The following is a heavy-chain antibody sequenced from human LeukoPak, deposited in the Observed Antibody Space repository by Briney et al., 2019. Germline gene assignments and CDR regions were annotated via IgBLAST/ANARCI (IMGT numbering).Heavy chain of an antibody. CDR2: IYYSGST. V-gene: IGHV4-39*01. CDR3: ARRSMANPFDY. Sequence: LSETLSLTCTVSGGSISSSSYYWGWIRQPPGKGLEWIGSIYYSGSTYFNPSLKSRVTISVDTSKNQFSLKLSSVTAADTAVYYCARRSMANPFDYWGQGTLVTVSS. D-gene: IGHD2/OR15-2a*01. CDR1: GGSISSSSYY. J-gene: IGHJ4*02.